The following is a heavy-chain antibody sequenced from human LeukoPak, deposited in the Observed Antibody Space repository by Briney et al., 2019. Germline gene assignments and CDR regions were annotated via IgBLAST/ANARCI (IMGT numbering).Heavy chain of an antibody. J-gene: IGHJ4*02. CDR2: VHLDGRT. Sequence: SETLSLTCDVSGGSVTSTNWWTWVRQPPGKGLEWIGEVHLDGRTNYNPSLKSRLIMSVDLLENHLSLKLTSVTAADTAVYYCAREGGFYRPLDYSGQGTLVTVSS. CDR3: AREGGFYRPLDY. CDR1: GGSVTSTNW. D-gene: IGHD3-3*01. V-gene: IGHV4-4*02.